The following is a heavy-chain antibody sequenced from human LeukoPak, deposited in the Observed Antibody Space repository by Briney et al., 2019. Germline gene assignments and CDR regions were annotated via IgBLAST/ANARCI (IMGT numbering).Heavy chain of an antibody. CDR2: TNPNNGGT. CDR3: RTDRYGDYGDYIDY. CDR1: AYTFTVYY. Sequence: GASVKVSCKASAYTFTVYYMHWVRHAPGQGHEWMGWTNPNNGGTNYAQKFQGRVTMTRDTSISTAYMELNRLRSDDTAVYYCRTDRYGDYGDYIDYWGQGTLVTVSS. J-gene: IGHJ4*02. V-gene: IGHV1-2*02. D-gene: IGHD4-17*01.